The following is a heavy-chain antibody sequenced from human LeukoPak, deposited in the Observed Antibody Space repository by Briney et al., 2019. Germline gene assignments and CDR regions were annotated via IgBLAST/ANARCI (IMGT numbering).Heavy chain of an antibody. D-gene: IGHD2-2*02. Sequence: GGSLRLSCAASGFTFSSYGMHWVRQAPGKGLEWVAFIRYDGSNKYYADSVKGRFTISRDNSKNTLYLQMNSLRAEDTAVYYCAKAVYCSSTSCYRSAEYFQHWGQGTLVTVSS. J-gene: IGHJ1*01. CDR2: IRYDGSNK. CDR3: AKAVYCSSTSCYRSAEYFQH. CDR1: GFTFSSYG. V-gene: IGHV3-30*02.